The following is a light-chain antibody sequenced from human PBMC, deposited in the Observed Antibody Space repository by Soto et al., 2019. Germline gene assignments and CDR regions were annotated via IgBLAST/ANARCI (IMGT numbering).Light chain of an antibody. Sequence: EIVLTQPPETLSLSPGDRDTVSCRASQSVGSSNLAWYQQKPGQAPRPPINGASCRATGIPDRFSGSGSGTDFSLTISRLEAEDFVGYFCQLYGRFLYTCGQGIKLEI. CDR3: QLYGRFLYT. CDR1: QSVGSSN. J-gene: IGKJ2*01. V-gene: IGKV3-20*01. CDR2: GAS.